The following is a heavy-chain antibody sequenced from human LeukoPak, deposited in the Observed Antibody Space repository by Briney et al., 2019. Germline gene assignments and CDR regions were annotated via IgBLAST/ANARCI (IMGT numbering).Heavy chain of an antibody. CDR2: ISGSGGST. CDR3: ATDRYTYGYYLDY. J-gene: IGHJ4*02. D-gene: IGHD5-18*01. V-gene: IGHV3-23*01. CDR1: GFTFSSYG. Sequence: GGSLRLSCAAPGFTFSSYGMSWVRQAPGKGLEWVSAISGSGGSTYYADSVKGRFTISRDNSKNTLYLQMNSLRAEDTAVYHCATDRYTYGYYLDYWGQGTLVTVSS.